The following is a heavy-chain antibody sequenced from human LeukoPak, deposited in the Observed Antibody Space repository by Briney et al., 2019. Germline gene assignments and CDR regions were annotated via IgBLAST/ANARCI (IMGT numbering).Heavy chain of an antibody. CDR2: ISYDGSNK. D-gene: IGHD2-2*01. V-gene: IGHV3-30-3*02. Sequence: GRSLRLSCAASGFTFSSYAMHWVRQAPGKGLEWVAVISYDGSNKYYADSVKGRFTISRDNSKNTLYLQMNSLRAEDTAVYYCAKTLVGDPRLYFDYWGQGTLVTVSS. J-gene: IGHJ4*02. CDR1: GFTFSSYA. CDR3: AKTLVGDPRLYFDY.